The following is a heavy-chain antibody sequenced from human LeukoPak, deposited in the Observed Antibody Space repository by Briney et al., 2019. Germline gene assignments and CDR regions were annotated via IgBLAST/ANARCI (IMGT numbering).Heavy chain of an antibody. V-gene: IGHV1-2*02. J-gene: IGHJ4*02. CDR3: ARGGGFLGYCSSTSCYGSSYYFDY. D-gene: IGHD2-2*01. CDR1: GYTFTGYY. CDR2: INPNSGGT. Sequence: GASVKVSCKASGYTFTGYYMHWVRQAPGQGLEWMGWINPNSGGTNYAQKFQGRVTMTRDTSISTAYMELSRLRSDDTAVYYCARGGGFLGYCSSTSCYGSSYYFDYWGQGTLVTVSS.